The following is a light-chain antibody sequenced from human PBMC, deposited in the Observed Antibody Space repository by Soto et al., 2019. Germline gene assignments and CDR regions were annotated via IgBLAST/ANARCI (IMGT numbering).Light chain of an antibody. V-gene: IGKV3-20*01. CDR2: AAT. CDR3: HQYCSSRT. Sequence: EIVLTQSPATLSLSPGERATLSCRASQSVSSSYVAWHQQTPGQAPSLLFYAATSTATGIPDRVSGSGSGTNFTITISRLEADDFAVYYCHQYCSSRTFGQGTKVEIQ. CDR1: QSVSSSY. J-gene: IGKJ1*01.